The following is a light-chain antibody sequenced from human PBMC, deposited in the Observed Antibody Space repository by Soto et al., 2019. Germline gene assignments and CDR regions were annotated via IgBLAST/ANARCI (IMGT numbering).Light chain of an antibody. CDR1: SSDVGGYNY. J-gene: IGLJ1*01. CDR2: DVS. Sequence: QSVLTQPRSVSGSPGQSVTISCTGTSSDVGGYNYVSWYQQHPGKAPKLMIYDVSKRPSGVPDRFSGSKSGNTASLTISELQAEDEADYYCCSYAGSYTLYVSGSGTKFTVL. V-gene: IGLV2-11*01. CDR3: CSYAGSYTLYV.